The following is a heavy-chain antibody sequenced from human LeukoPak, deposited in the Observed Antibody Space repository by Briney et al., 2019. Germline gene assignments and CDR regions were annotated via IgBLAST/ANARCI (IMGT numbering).Heavy chain of an antibody. CDR1: GYSISTGRY. CDR3: ARHRMYYYDSSGRGVADAFDI. Sequence: SETLSLTCAVSGYSISTGRYWGWIRQPPGKGLEWIGSIYQSGSTYYNPSLKSRVTISVDTSKNQFSLNLRSVTAADTAVYYCARHRMYYYDSSGRGVADAFDIWGQGTMVTVSS. CDR2: IYQSGST. V-gene: IGHV4-38-2*01. J-gene: IGHJ3*02. D-gene: IGHD3-22*01.